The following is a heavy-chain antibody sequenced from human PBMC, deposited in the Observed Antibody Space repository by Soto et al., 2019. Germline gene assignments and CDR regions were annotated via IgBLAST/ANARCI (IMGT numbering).Heavy chain of an antibody. CDR2: IYHSGST. CDR1: GGSISSSNW. V-gene: IGHV4-4*02. D-gene: IGHD6-19*01. J-gene: IGHJ5*02. Sequence: QVQLQESGPGLVKPSGTLSLTCAVSGGSISSSNWWSWVRQPPGKGLEWIGEIYHSGSTNYNPSLKSRVTXXVXKXXNQFSLKLSSVTAADTAVYYCARVAVAGSYNWFDPWGQGTLVTVSS. CDR3: ARVAVAGSYNWFDP.